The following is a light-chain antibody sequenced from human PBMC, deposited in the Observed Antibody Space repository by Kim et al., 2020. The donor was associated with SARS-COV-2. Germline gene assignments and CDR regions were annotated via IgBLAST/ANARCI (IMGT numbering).Light chain of an antibody. V-gene: IGKV3-20*01. CDR1: QSVSSTY. J-gene: IGKJ4*01. CDR3: QQYGSSPIT. Sequence: EIVLTQSPGTLSLSPGERATLSCRASQSVSSTYLAWHQQKPGQAPRLLIYGASSRATGIPDMFSGSGSGTDFTLTISRLEPEDFAVYYCQQYGSSPITFGGGTRVDIK. CDR2: GAS.